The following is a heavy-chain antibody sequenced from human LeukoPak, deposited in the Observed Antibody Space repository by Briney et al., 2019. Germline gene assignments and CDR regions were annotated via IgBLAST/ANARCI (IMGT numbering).Heavy chain of an antibody. CDR2: IYYTGST. CDR1: GGSISSSNYY. J-gene: IGHJ4*02. CDR3: ARAIWSGYYVDY. V-gene: IGHV4-39*07. D-gene: IGHD3-3*01. Sequence: SETLSLTCTVSGGSISSSNYYWGWIRQPPGKGPEWIGNIYYTGSTYYNPSLKSRVTISVDTSKNQFSLKLSSVTAADTAVYYCARAIWSGYYVDYWGQGTLVTVSS.